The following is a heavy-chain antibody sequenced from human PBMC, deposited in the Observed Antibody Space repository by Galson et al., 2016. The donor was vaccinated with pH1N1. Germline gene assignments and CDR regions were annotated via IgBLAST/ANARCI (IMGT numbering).Heavy chain of an antibody. Sequence: SLRLSCAASGFTFSSYAIHWVRQAPGKGLEWVAVISFDGRNEYYADSVKGRFTIYRDNSKNTMYLQMNSLRAEDTAVYYCARDRFLDNWYFDLWGQGTLVTVSS. V-gene: IGHV3-30*04. CDR1: GFTFSSYA. D-gene: IGHD3/OR15-3a*01. J-gene: IGHJ2*01. CDR2: ISFDGRNE. CDR3: ARDRFLDNWYFDL.